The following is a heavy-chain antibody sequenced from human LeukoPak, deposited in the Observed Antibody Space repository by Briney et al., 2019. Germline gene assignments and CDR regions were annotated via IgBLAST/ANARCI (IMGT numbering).Heavy chain of an antibody. CDR3: ARVADFWSGYPDAFDI. CDR2: MNPNSGNT. J-gene: IGHJ3*02. CDR1: GYTFTSYD. V-gene: IGHV1-8*01. D-gene: IGHD3-3*01. Sequence: GASVKVSCKASGYTFTSYDINWVRQATGHGLEWMGWMNPNSGNTGYAQKFQRRVTMTRNTSISPAYMEMSSLRSEDTAVYYCARVADFWSGYPDAFDIWGQGTMVTVSS.